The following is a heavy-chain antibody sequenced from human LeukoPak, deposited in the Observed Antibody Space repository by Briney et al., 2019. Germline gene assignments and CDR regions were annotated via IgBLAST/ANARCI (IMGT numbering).Heavy chain of an antibody. D-gene: IGHD1-14*01. Sequence: GASVKVSCKASGYTFTSYYMHWVRQATGQGLEWMGWMNPNSGNTHYAQKFQGRVTMTRNTSISAAYMELSSLRSEDTAVYYCARDISRPQGNYFDFWGQGTLVSVSS. CDR3: ARDISRPQGNYFDF. CDR1: GYTFTSYY. J-gene: IGHJ4*02. CDR2: MNPNSGNT. V-gene: IGHV1-8*02.